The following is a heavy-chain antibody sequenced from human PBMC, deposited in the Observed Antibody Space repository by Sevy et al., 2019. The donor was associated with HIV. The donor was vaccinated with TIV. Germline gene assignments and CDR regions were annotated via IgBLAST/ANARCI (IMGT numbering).Heavy chain of an antibody. V-gene: IGHV1-46*01. CDR1: GYTFTSYY. CDR2: INPSGGST. Sequence: ASVKVSCKASGYTFTSYYMHWVRQAPGQGLEWMGIINPSGGSTSYAQKFQGRVTMTRDTSTSTVYMELSSLRSEDPXXXXXXXXXXXXXXYYYMDVWGKGTTVTVSS. CDR3: XXXXXXXXXYYYMDV. J-gene: IGHJ6*03.